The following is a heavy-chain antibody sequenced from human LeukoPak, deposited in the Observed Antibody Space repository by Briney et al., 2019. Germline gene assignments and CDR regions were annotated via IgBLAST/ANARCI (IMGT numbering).Heavy chain of an antibody. CDR1: GFAVSSNY. D-gene: IGHD3-10*01. CDR2: NSGGST. CDR3: ASYNSG. J-gene: IGHJ4*02. Sequence: GGSLRLSCAASGFAVSSNYMNWVRQAPGKGLEWVSINSGGSTYYADSVKGRFTISRDHSKNTLYLQMNSLRAEDTAVYYCASYNSGWGQGTLVTVSS. V-gene: IGHV3-53*01.